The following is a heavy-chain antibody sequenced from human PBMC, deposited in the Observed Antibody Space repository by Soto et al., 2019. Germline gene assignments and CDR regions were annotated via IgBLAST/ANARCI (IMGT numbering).Heavy chain of an antibody. CDR2: INHRGST. D-gene: IGHD5-12*01. CDR1: GESFIGYY. V-gene: IGHV4-34*02. CDR3: ARTDIVTTNWFDP. J-gene: IGHJ5*02. Sequence: QVHLQQWRAGLLKPSETLSLTCAVYGESFIGYYWTWIRQPPGKGLEWIGEINHRGSTNYNPSLKSRVTISIDTSKNQFSLKLTSVTAADTSVYYCARTDIVTTNWFDPWGQGTLVTVSS.